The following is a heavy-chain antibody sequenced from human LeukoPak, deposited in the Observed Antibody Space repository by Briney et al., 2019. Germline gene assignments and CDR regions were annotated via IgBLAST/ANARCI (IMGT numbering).Heavy chain of an antibody. Sequence: SGTLSLTCAVYGGSFSGYYWSWIRQPPGKGLEWIGEINHSGSTNYNPSLKSRVTISADTSKNQFSLRLSSVTAADTAVYYCARVLEGSSGQHWYFDLWGRGTLVTVSS. D-gene: IGHD6-19*01. V-gene: IGHV4-34*01. CDR2: INHSGST. J-gene: IGHJ2*01. CDR3: ARVLEGSSGQHWYFDL. CDR1: GGSFSGYY.